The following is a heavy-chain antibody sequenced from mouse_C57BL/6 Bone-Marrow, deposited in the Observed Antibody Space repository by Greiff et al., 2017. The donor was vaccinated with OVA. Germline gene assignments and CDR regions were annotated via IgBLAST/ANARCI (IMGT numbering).Heavy chain of an antibody. D-gene: IGHD2-3*01. CDR2: IYPGDGDT. CDR3: ARDARWLLVIYAMDY. V-gene: IGHV1-80*01. J-gene: IGHJ4*01. Sequence: QVQLQQSGAELVKPGASVKISCKASGYAFSSYWMNWVKQRPGKGLEWIGQIYPGDGDTNYNGKFKGKATLTADKSSSTAYMQLSSLTSEDSAVYFCARDARWLLVIYAMDYWGQGTSVTVSS. CDR1: GYAFSSYW.